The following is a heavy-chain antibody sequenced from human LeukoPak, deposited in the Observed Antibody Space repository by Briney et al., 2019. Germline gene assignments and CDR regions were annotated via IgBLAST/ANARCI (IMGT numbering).Heavy chain of an antibody. CDR1: GGSISSGSYY. CDR2: IYYSGSA. V-gene: IGHV4-39*07. D-gene: IGHD1-1*01. J-gene: IGHJ4*02. CDR3: ARGLGTGGDY. Sequence: SETLSLTCTVSGGSISSGSYYWGWIRQPPGKGLEWIGNIYYSGSAYYNPSLKSRVTISVDTSKNQFSLKLSSMTAADTAVYYCARGLGTGGDYWGQGTLVTVSS.